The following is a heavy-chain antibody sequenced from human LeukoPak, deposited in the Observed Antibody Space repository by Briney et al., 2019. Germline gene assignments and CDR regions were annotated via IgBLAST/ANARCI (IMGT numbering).Heavy chain of an antibody. CDR2: LSGSGIST. D-gene: IGHD2-2*01. J-gene: IGHJ3*02. V-gene: IGHV3-23*01. CDR3: AKDRAPAAGDDAFDI. CDR1: GFPFSNYA. Sequence: GGTLRLSCAASGFPFSNYALTWVRQGPGKGLEWVSGLSGSGISTYYADSVKGRFTISRDNSKNTLYLQMNSLRAEDTAVYYCAKDRAPAAGDDAFDIWGQGTMVTVSS.